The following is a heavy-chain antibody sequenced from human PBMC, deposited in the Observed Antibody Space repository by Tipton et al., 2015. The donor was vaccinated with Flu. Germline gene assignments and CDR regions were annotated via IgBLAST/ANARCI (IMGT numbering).Heavy chain of an antibody. D-gene: IGHD6-19*01. CDR3: ARDKWLVPAPYYYGMDV. J-gene: IGHJ6*02. CDR2: INPNSGGT. V-gene: IGHV1-2*06. CDR1: GYTFTDYY. Sequence: QVQLVQSGAEVKKPGASVKVSCEASGYTFTDYYMHWVRQAPGQGLEWMGRINPNSGGTNYAQKFQGRVTMTRDTSISTAYMELSRLRSDDTAVYYCARDKWLVPAPYYYGMDVWGQGTTVTVSS.